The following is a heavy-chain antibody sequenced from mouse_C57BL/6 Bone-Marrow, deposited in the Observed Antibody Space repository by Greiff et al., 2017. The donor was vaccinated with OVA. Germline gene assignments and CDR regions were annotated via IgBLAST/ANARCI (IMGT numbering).Heavy chain of an antibody. Sequence: VQLQQSGAELVRPGASVKLSCTASGFNIKDDYMHWVKQRPEQGLEWIGWIDPENGDTEYASKFQGKATITADTSSNTAYLQLSSLTSEDTAVYYCTTWIITTVVAFYWYFDVWGTGTTVTVSS. D-gene: IGHD1-1*01. CDR2: IDPENGDT. CDR1: GFNIKDDY. J-gene: IGHJ1*03. V-gene: IGHV14-4*01. CDR3: TTWIITTVVAFYWYFDV.